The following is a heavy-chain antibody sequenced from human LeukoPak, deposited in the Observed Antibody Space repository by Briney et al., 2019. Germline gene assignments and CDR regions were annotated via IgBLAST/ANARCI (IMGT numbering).Heavy chain of an antibody. D-gene: IGHD6-19*01. J-gene: IGHJ4*02. Sequence: PGGSLRLSCAASGFTFNTHAMSWVRQAPGKGLEWVSGINGNGASTYYSDSVKGRFTISRDNSRNTLYLQMNSLRAEDTAVYYCAKDKSSSSGWYYFDYWGQGTLVTVSS. CDR2: INGNGAST. CDR1: GFTFNTHA. CDR3: AKDKSSSSGWYYFDY. V-gene: IGHV3-23*01.